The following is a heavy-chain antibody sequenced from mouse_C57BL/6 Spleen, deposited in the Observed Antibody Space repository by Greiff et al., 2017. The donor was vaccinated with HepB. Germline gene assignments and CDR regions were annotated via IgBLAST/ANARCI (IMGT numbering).Heavy chain of an antibody. J-gene: IGHJ4*01. Sequence: VQLQQSGPELVKPGASVKISCKASGYSFTGYYMNWVKQSPEKSLEWIGEINPSTGGTTYNQKFKAKATLTVDKSSSTAYMQLKSLTSEDSAVYYCARGLTVYAMDYWGQGTSVTVSS. CDR2: INPSTGGT. CDR3: ARGLTVYAMDY. CDR1: GYSFTGYY. D-gene: IGHD4-1*01. V-gene: IGHV1-42*01.